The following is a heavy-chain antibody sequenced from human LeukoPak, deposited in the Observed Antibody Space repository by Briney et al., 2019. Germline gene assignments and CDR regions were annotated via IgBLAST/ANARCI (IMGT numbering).Heavy chain of an antibody. V-gene: IGHV3-20*04. CDR2: INWNGGST. Sequence: GGSLRLSCAASGFTFDDYGMSWVRQAPGKGLEWVSGINWNGGSTGYADSVKGRFTISRDNANNSLYLQMNSLRAEDTALYYCARGGYCSSTSCSTYNWFDPWGQGTLVTVSS. J-gene: IGHJ5*02. CDR3: ARGGYCSSTSCSTYNWFDP. CDR1: GFTFDDYG. D-gene: IGHD2-2*03.